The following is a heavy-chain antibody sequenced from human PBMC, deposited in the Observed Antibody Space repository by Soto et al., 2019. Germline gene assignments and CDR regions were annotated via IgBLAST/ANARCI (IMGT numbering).Heavy chain of an antibody. CDR2: ISWNSGSI. J-gene: IGHJ4*02. CDR1: GFTFDDYA. D-gene: IGHD2-2*01. V-gene: IGHV3-9*01. CDR3: AKDSCSSTSCKTFDY. Sequence: HPGGSLRLSCAASGFTFDDYAMHWVRQAPGKGLEWVSGISWNSGSIGYADSVKGRFTISRDNAKNSLYLQMNSLRAEDTALYYCAKDSCSSTSCKTFDYWGQGTLVTVSS.